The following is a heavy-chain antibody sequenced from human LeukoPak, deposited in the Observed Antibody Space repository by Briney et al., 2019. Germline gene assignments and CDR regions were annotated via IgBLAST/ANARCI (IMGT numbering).Heavy chain of an antibody. Sequence: PSETLSLTCTVSGGSISSYYWSWIRQPAGKGLEWIGRIYTSGSTNYNPSLKSRVTISVDTSKNQFSLKLSSVTAADTAVYYCARAPYDYGGNPIDYWGQGTLVTVSS. CDR3: ARAPYDYGGNPIDY. CDR1: GGSISSYY. D-gene: IGHD4-23*01. V-gene: IGHV4-4*07. CDR2: IYTSGST. J-gene: IGHJ4*02.